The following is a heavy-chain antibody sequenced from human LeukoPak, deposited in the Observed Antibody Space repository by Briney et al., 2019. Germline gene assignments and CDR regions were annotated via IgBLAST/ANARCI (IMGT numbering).Heavy chain of an antibody. J-gene: IGHJ4*02. CDR2: IRGSGVTT. V-gene: IGHV3-23*01. Sequence: GGSLRLSCAASGFTFRGYGMSWVRQAPGKGLEWVSAIRGSGVTTYYADSVKGRFTISRDNSRTTLYLLMNSLRAEDTAVYYCAKPLEDIVLMVYASDYWGQGTLVTVSS. CDR1: GFTFRGYG. CDR3: AKPLEDIVLMVYASDY. D-gene: IGHD2-8*01.